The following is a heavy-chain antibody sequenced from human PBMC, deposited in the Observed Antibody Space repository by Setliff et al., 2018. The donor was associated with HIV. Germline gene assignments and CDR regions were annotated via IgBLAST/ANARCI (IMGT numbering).Heavy chain of an antibody. J-gene: IGHJ4*02. CDR1: GGTFSSYA. V-gene: IGHV1-69*10. Sequence: SVKVSCKASGGTFSSYAISWVRQAPGQGLEWMGGIIPILGIANYAQKFQGRVTITADESTSTAYVELSSLRSEDTAVYYCARTPGTIWGYDYWGQGTLVTVSS. CDR3: ARTPGTIWGYDY. CDR2: IIPILGIA. D-gene: IGHD3-9*01.